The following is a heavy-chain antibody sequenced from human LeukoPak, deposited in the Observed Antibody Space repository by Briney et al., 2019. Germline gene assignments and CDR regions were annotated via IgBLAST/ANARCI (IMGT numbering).Heavy chain of an antibody. D-gene: IGHD6-13*01. J-gene: IGHJ6*03. CDR3: AKGGAAARHLYYYYYMDV. V-gene: IGHV3-23*01. CDR1: GFTFSSYG. Sequence: GGSLRLSCAASGFTFSSYGMSWVRQAPGKGLEWVSAISGSGGSTYYADSVKGRFTISRENSKNTMYLKMNSLRAEDTAVYYCAKGGAAARHLYYYYYMDVWGKGTTVTVSS. CDR2: ISGSGGST.